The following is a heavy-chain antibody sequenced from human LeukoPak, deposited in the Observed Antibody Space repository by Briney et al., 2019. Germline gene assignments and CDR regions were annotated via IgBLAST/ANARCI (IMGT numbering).Heavy chain of an antibody. CDR1: GFTFTEYY. CDR2: ISSSGDIL. V-gene: IGHV3-11*01. CDR3: ARETVAGTFDY. J-gene: IGHJ4*02. Sequence: GGSLRLSCAASGFTFTEYYMSWIRQTPGEGRKWVSDISSSGDILSYADSIQGRFTISRDNAKNSLYLQMNSLRPDDTAVYYCARETVAGTFDYWGQGTLVTVSS. D-gene: IGHD6-19*01.